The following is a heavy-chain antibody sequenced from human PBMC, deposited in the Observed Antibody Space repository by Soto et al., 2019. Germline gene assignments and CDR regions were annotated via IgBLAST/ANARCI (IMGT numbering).Heavy chain of an antibody. CDR3: ARDDNGWVVRGVMAY. CDR2: IWYDGSNK. J-gene: IGHJ4*02. D-gene: IGHD3-10*01. CDR1: GFTFSSYA. V-gene: IGHV3-33*01. Sequence: QVQLVESGGGVVQPGRSLRLSCAASGFTFSSYAIHWVRQAPGKRLEWVAVIWYDGSNKYYADSVKGRFTISRDNSKNTLYLQMNSLRAEDTAVYYCARDDNGWVVRGVMAYWGQGTLVTVSS.